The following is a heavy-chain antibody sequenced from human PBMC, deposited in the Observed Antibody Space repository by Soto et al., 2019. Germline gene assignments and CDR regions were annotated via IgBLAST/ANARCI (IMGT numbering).Heavy chain of an antibody. CDR1: GGSISSDFYY. CDR3: GRLEGLATISYYFDY. D-gene: IGHD3-9*01. Sequence: SETLSLTCTVSGGSISSDFYYWGWVRQPPGKGLEWIGSISYTGSTYYNLSLESRVTISVDTSKNQFSLKLMSLSAADTAVYYCGRLEGLATISYYFDYWGQGALVTVSS. V-gene: IGHV4-39*01. CDR2: ISYTGST. J-gene: IGHJ4*02.